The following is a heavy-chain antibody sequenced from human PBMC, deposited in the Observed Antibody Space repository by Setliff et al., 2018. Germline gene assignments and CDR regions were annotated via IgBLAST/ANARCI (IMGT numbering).Heavy chain of an antibody. Sequence: ASVKVSCKASGYTFTSYAMHWVRQAPGQRLEWMGWINAGNGNAKYSQKFQGRVTITRDTSASTAYMELSSLRSEDTAVYYCARIVLLWFGESGGFDYWGQGTLVTVSS. J-gene: IGHJ4*02. D-gene: IGHD3-10*01. CDR2: INAGNGNA. CDR3: ARIVLLWFGESGGFDY. CDR1: GYTFTSYA. V-gene: IGHV1-3*01.